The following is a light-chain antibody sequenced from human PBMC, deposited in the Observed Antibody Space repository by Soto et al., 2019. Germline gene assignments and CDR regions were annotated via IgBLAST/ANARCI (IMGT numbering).Light chain of an antibody. CDR1: QTISDH. CDR2: SAS. V-gene: IGKV1-39*01. CDR3: QQGHSYPFT. J-gene: IGKJ3*01. Sequence: DIQMTQSPSSLSASVGDTVTISCRASQTISDHLNWYEQKSGKAPKVLIYSASRLHSGVASRFSGSGSGTDFILTISSLEPGDSGTYFCQQGHSYPFTFGPGTKVD.